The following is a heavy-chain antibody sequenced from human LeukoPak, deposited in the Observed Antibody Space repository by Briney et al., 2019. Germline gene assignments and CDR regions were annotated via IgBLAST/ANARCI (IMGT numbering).Heavy chain of an antibody. D-gene: IGHD3-10*01. CDR1: GGSFSGYY. J-gene: IGHJ6*02. CDR2: INHSGST. Sequence: SETLSLTCAVYGGSFSGYYWSWIRQPPGKGLEWIGEINHSGSTNYNPSLKSRVSTTVDTSKNQFSLKLSSVTAADTAVYYCARGRGRYYGMDVWSQGTTVTVSS. V-gene: IGHV4-34*01. CDR3: ARGRGRYYGMDV.